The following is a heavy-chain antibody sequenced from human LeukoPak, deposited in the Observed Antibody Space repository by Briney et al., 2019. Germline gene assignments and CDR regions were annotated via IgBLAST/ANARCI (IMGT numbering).Heavy chain of an antibody. CDR3: ARVDV. V-gene: IGHV3-21*01. Sequence: PGGSLRLSCAASGFTFSSYSMNWVRQAPGKGLEWVSSISSSSSYIYYAGSVKGRFTISRDNAKNSLYLQMNSLRAEDTAVCYCARVDVWGKGTTVTVSS. J-gene: IGHJ6*04. CDR2: ISSSSSYI. CDR1: GFTFSSYS.